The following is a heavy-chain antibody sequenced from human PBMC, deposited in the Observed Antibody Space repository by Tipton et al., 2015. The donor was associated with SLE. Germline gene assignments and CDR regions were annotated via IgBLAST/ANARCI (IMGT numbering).Heavy chain of an antibody. CDR2: ISYDGSNK. D-gene: IGHD6-13*01. V-gene: IGHV3-30-3*01. CDR1: GFTFSSYA. J-gene: IGHJ6*03. Sequence: SLRLSCAASGFTFSSYAMHWVRQAPGKGLEWVAVISYDGSNKYYADSVKGRFTISRDSSKNTLYLQMNSLRAEDTAVYYCARGSSWTGYYYYYMDVWGKGTTVTVSS. CDR3: ARGSSWTGYYYYYMDV.